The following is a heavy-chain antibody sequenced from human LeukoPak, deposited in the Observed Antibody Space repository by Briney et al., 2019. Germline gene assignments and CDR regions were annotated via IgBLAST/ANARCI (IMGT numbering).Heavy chain of an antibody. CDR1: GGSISSGSYY. V-gene: IGHV4-61*02. Sequence: SETLSLTCTVSGGSISSGSYYWSWIRQPAGKGLEWIGRIYTSGSTNYNPSLKSRVTISVDTSKNQFSLKLSSVTAADTAVYYCARDQPMVRGVIATYYYYMDVWGQGTMVTVSS. J-gene: IGHJ6*03. CDR3: ARDQPMVRGVIATYYYYMDV. D-gene: IGHD3-10*01. CDR2: IYTSGST.